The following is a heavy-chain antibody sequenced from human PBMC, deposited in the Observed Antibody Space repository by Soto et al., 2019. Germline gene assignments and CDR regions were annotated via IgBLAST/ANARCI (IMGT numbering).Heavy chain of an antibody. D-gene: IGHD6-13*01. CDR3: ARDGGEPSSSWPYYYDYYGMDV. CDR1: GGSNSSYY. CDR2: IYYSGST. Sequence: SETLSLTCPVFGGSNSSYYWSWIRQPAGKRLEWIGYIYYSGSTNYNPYIKSRVTISVDTAKNQFSLKLSSVTAADTAVYYCARDGGEPSSSWPYYYDYYGMDVWGQGTTVTVSS. V-gene: IGHV4-59*01. J-gene: IGHJ6*02.